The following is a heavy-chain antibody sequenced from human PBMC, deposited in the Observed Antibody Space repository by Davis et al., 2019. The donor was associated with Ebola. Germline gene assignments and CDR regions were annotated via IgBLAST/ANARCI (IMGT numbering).Heavy chain of an antibody. V-gene: IGHV1-69*13. CDR1: VGSFSSHP. J-gene: IGHJ4*02. Sequence: SVKVSCKTSVGSFSSHPISWVRQAPRQGLEWMGGIIPIFDTPHYAQKFQGRITITADASTSTAYMELSSLRSEDTATYSCARDFDGGNYYFDYWGPGTPVTVSS. CDR2: IIPIFDTP. D-gene: IGHD3-9*01. CDR3: ARDFDGGNYYFDY.